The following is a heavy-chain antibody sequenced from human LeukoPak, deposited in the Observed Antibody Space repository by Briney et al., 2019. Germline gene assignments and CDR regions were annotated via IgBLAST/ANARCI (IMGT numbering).Heavy chain of an antibody. Sequence: GGSLRLSCAASGFTFSSYAMSWVRQAPGKGLEWVSVISGSGGSTYYADSVKGRFTISRDNSKNTLYLQMNSLRAEDTAVYYCARALQSPAYRDGYAKDYWGQGTLVTVSS. CDR3: ARALQSPAYRDGYAKDY. J-gene: IGHJ4*02. D-gene: IGHD5-12*01. CDR1: GFTFSSYA. V-gene: IGHV3-23*01. CDR2: ISGSGGST.